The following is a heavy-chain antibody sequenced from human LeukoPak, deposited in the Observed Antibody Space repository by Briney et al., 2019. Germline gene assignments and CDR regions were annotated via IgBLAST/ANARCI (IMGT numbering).Heavy chain of an antibody. J-gene: IGHJ6*04. D-gene: IGHD3-10*02. CDR3: AELGITMIGGV. CDR1: GFTFSSYW. V-gene: IGHV3-74*01. CDR2: INSDGSST. Sequence: GGSLRLSCAASGFTFSSYWMHWVRQAPGKGLVWVSHINSDGSSTTYADSVKGRFTTSRDNAKNSLYLQMNSLRAEDTAVYYCAELGITMIGGVWGKGTTVTISS.